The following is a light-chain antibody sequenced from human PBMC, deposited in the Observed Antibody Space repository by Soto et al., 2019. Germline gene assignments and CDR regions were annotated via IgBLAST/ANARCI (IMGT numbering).Light chain of an antibody. CDR2: GVT. CDR1: STDVGGYDF. Sequence: QSALTQPASVSGSPGQSITISCTGTSTDVGGYDFVSWYQHHPHKAPKLIIYGVTNRPSGVSNRFSGSKSGNTASLTISGLQAADEAHYCCCSYTRNITGHMIFGGGTKLTVL. J-gene: IGLJ2*01. V-gene: IGLV2-14*01. CDR3: CSYTRNITGHMI.